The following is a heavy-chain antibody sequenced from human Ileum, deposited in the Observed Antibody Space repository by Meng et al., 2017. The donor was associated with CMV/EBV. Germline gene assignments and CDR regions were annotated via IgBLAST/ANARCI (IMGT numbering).Heavy chain of an antibody. D-gene: IGHD2-21*02. Sequence: LSLTCTVSGGSINSSNYYWGWIRQAPGKGLEWVGRTRNKANSYTTEYAASVKGRFTISRDESKNSLYLQMNSLENEDTAVYYCARVRDWALDYWGQGTLVTVSS. J-gene: IGHJ4*02. CDR1: GGSINSSNYY. V-gene: IGHV3-72*01. CDR3: ARVRDWALDY. CDR2: TRNKANSYTT.